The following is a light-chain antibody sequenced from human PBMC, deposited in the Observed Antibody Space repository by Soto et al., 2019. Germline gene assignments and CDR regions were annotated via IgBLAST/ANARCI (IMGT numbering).Light chain of an antibody. CDR3: QHYANSPFT. CDR2: GAS. Sequence: EIVLTQSPGTLSLSPGETATLSCRARQSLNSRNLAWNQQKPGQAPRLLIYGASSRATGIPDRFSGSGSGTDFTLTISRLDPADFAVYYCQHYANSPFTFGPGTKVDIK. V-gene: IGKV3-20*01. CDR1: QSLNSRN. J-gene: IGKJ3*01.